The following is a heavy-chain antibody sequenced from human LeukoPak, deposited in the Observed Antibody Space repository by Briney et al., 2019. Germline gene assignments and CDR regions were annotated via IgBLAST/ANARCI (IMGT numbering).Heavy chain of an antibody. V-gene: IGHV3-74*01. CDR2: INSDGSST. CDR1: GFTFSSYW. CDR3: ARGLRILYYFDY. Sequence: QPGGSLRLSCAASGFTFSSYWMHWVRHAPGKGLVWVSRINSDGSSTSYADSVKGRFTISRDNAKNTLYLQMNSLRAEDTAVYYCARGLRILYYFDYWGQGTLVTVSS. J-gene: IGHJ4*02. D-gene: IGHD2-21*01.